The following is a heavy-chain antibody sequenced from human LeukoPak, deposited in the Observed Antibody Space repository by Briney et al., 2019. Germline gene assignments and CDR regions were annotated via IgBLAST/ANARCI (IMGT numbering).Heavy chain of an antibody. Sequence: GGSLRLSCAASGFTFSSYWMHWVRQAPGKGPVWVSRINAHGSSTNYADSVKGRFTISRDNAKNTVYLRMNSLSAEDTAMYYCTFSSYGDHIGVDAFDMWGQGTMVTVSS. J-gene: IGHJ3*02. V-gene: IGHV3-74*01. CDR1: GFTFSSYW. D-gene: IGHD4-17*01. CDR2: INAHGSST. CDR3: TFSSYGDHIGVDAFDM.